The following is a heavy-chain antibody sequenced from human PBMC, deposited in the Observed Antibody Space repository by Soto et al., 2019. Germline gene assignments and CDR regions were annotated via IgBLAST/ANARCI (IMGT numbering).Heavy chain of an antibody. J-gene: IGHJ4*02. CDR2: ISWNSGSI. CDR1: GFTFDDYA. CDR3: AKAGFWSGYYSLVDY. V-gene: IGHV3-9*01. D-gene: IGHD3-3*01. Sequence: EVQLVESGGGLVQPGRSLRLYCAASGFTFDDYAMHWVRQAPGKGLERVSGISWNSGSIGYADSVKGRFTISRDNAKNSLYLQMNSLRAEDTALYYCAKAGFWSGYYSLVDYWGQGTLVTVSS.